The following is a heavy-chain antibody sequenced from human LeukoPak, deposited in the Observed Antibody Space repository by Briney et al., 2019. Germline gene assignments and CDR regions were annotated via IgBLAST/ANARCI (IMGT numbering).Heavy chain of an antibody. J-gene: IGHJ4*02. CDR3: TRTTTVVTWADIFDY. CDR2: IRSKAYGGTT. V-gene: IGHV3-49*04. CDR1: GFTVGDYA. Sequence: GGSLRLSCTAAGFTVGDYAMSWGRQAPGRGLEWVGFIRSKAYGGTTEYAASVKGRFTISRDDSKSIAYLQMNSLKTEDTAVYYYTRTTTVVTWADIFDYWGQGTLVTVSS. D-gene: IGHD4-23*01.